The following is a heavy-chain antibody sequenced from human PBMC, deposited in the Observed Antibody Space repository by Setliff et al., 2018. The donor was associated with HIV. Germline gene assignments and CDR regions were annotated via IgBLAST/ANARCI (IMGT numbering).Heavy chain of an antibody. Sequence: GESLKISCKDSGYTFSNYCIAWVRQMPGKGLEWMGIFYPGNSDTTYSPSFQGQVTISADKSISTAYLQWSSLKASDTAMYYCAKHLSPGSGWYSKARGMDVWGQGTTVTVSS. CDR1: GYTFSNYC. D-gene: IGHD6-19*01. V-gene: IGHV5-51*01. J-gene: IGHJ6*02. CDR3: AKHLSPGSGWYSKARGMDV. CDR2: FYPGNSDT.